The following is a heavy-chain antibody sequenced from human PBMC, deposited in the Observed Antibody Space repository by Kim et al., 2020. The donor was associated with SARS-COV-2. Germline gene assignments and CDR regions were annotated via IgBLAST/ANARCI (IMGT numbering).Heavy chain of an antibody. J-gene: IGHJ2*01. CDR1: GGSISRSSYY. CDR2: IYYSGST. CDR3: ARAGPQVWYFAL. Sequence: SETLSLTCTVSGGSISRSSYYWAWIRQPPGKGLEWIGRIYYSGSTYSNPSLKSRVTLSVDTSKNQFSLNLRSVTAADTAVYYCARAGPQVWYFALWGRGT. V-gene: IGHV4-39*01.